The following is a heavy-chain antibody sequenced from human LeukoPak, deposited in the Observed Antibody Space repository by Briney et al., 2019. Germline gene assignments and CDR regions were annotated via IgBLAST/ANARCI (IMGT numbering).Heavy chain of an antibody. V-gene: IGHV1-69*13. CDR2: IIPVFGTA. CDR1: GGTFSSYA. CDR3: ARGGAAPSPFYYYYYYMDV. D-gene: IGHD1-26*01. Sequence: ASVKVSCKASGGTFSSYAISWVRQAPGQGLEWMGGIIPVFGTANYAQKFQGRVTITADESTSTAYMELSSLRSEDTAVYYCARGGAAPSPFYYYYYYMDVWGKGTTVTISS. J-gene: IGHJ6*03.